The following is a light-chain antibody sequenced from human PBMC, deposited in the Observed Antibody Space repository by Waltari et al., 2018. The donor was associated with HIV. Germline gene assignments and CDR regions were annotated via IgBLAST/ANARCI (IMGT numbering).Light chain of an antibody. CDR1: RLRTYS. CDR2: EKN. Sequence: SSQLPQAPDVSVAFGQTLNITCRDDRLRTYSTNWYQQKPGQAPVLVFHEKNSRPSGVPDRFSGSSSGSTASLTITGAQAEDEAVYYCHSRDSSGYSYVFGTGTQVTVL. J-gene: IGLJ1*01. CDR3: HSRDSSGYSYV. V-gene: IGLV3-19*01.